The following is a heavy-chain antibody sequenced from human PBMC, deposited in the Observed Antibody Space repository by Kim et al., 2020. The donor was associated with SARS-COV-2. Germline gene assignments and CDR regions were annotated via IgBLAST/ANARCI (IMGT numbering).Heavy chain of an antibody. Sequence: GGSLRLSCAASGFTFSSYGMHWVRQAPGKGLEWVAVISYDGSNKYYADSVKGRFTISRDNSKNTLYLQMNSLRAEDTAVYYCAKDGAAMGVNYYYGMDVWGQGTTVTVSS. D-gene: IGHD2-2*01. J-gene: IGHJ6*02. CDR3: AKDGAAMGVNYYYGMDV. CDR1: GFTFSSYG. CDR2: ISYDGSNK. V-gene: IGHV3-30*18.